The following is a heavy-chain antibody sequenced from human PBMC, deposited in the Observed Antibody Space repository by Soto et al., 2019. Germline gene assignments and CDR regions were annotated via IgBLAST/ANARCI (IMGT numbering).Heavy chain of an antibody. CDR2: ISAYNGNT. CDR1: GYTFTSYG. Sequence: ASVKVSCKASGYTFTSYGISWVRQAPGQGLEWMGWISAYNGNTNYAQKLQGRVTMTTDTSTSTAYMELRSLRSDDTAVYYCARETRELELRQTSNYYYYYYMDVWGKGTTVTVSS. J-gene: IGHJ6*03. V-gene: IGHV1-18*01. D-gene: IGHD1-7*01. CDR3: ARETRELELRQTSNYYYYYYMDV.